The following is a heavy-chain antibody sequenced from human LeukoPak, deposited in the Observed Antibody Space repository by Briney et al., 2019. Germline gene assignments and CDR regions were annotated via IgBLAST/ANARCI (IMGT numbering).Heavy chain of an antibody. Sequence: SQTLSLTCAISGDSVSNNGASWNCIRQSPWSGLEWLGRTYYRTRWYVDYAVSVRSRATINPDTSKNQFSLQLDSVTPEDTAVYYCARGGAGWHVSVFDPWGRGTLVTVSS. CDR1: GDSVSNNGAS. J-gene: IGHJ5*02. V-gene: IGHV6-1*01. CDR3: ARGGAGWHVSVFDP. D-gene: IGHD5/OR15-5a*01. CDR2: TYYRTRWYV.